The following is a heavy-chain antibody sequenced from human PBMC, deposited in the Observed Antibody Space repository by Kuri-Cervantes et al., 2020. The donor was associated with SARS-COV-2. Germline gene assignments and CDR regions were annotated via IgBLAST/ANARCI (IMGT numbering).Heavy chain of an antibody. CDR2: ISGSGSYM. V-gene: IGHV3-21*01. CDR3: AREDIVVVPAAIAHTYNWFDP. D-gene: IGHD2-2*01. CDR1: GFTSSAYT. J-gene: IGHJ5*02. Sequence: GGSLRLSCEATGFTSSAYTMNWVRQGPGKALQWVSSISGSGSYMYYADSVKGRFTISRDNSKNTLYLQMNSLRAEDTAVYYCAREDIVVVPAAIAHTYNWFDPWGQGTLVTVSS.